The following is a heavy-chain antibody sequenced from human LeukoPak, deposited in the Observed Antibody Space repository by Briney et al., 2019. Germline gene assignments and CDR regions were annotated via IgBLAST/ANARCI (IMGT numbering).Heavy chain of an antibody. V-gene: IGHV4-39*01. J-gene: IGHJ5*02. CDR3: ARHEALGNWFDP. CDR2: IYYSGST. CDR1: GFTFSDYY. Sequence: PGGSLRLSCAASGFTFSDYYMSWIRQPPGKGLEWIGSIYYSGSTYYDPSLKSRVTISVDTSKNQFSLKLSSVTAADTAVYYCARHEALGNWFDPWGQGTLVTVSS.